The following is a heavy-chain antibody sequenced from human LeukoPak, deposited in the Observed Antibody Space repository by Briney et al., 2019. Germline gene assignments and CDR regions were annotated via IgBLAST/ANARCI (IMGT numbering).Heavy chain of an antibody. V-gene: IGHV1-69*01. Sequence: GSSVKVSCKASGGTFSSYAISWVRQAPGQGLEWMGGIIPIFGTANYAQKFQGRVTITADESTSTAYMELSSLRSEDTAVYYCARRGSIPRVPGGDPSAEYFQHWGQGTLVTVSS. J-gene: IGHJ1*01. CDR3: ARRGSIPRVPGGDPSAEYFQH. CDR2: IIPIFGTA. CDR1: GGTFSSYA. D-gene: IGHD2-21*02.